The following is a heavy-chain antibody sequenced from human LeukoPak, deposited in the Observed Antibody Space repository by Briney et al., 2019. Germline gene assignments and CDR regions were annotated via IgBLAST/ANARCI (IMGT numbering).Heavy chain of an antibody. Sequence: GGSLRLSCAASGFTFSNAWMSWVPQAPGKGLEWVGRIKSKTDGGTTDYATPVKGRFTISRDDSKNTLYLQMNRLKTEDTAVYYCTTYIVVVPAAVPTDYWGQRTLVTVSS. D-gene: IGHD2-2*01. J-gene: IGHJ4*02. V-gene: IGHV3-15*01. CDR2: IKSKTDGGTT. CDR3: TTYIVVVPAAVPTDY. CDR1: GFTFSNAW.